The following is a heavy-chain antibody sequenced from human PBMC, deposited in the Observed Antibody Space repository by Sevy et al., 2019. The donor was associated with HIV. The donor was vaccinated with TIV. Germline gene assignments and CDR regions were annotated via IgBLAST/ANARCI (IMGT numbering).Heavy chain of an antibody. CDR3: ARDYGGNKYYYYYGMDV. CDR1: GFTFSSYA. CDR2: ISYDGSNK. Sequence: GGSLRLSCAASGFTFSSYAMHWVRQAPGKGLEWVAVISYDGSNKYYADSVKGRFTISRDNSKNTLYPQMNSLRAEDTAVYYCARDYGGNKYYYYYGMDVWGQGTTVTVSS. V-gene: IGHV3-30-3*01. J-gene: IGHJ6*02. D-gene: IGHD4-17*01.